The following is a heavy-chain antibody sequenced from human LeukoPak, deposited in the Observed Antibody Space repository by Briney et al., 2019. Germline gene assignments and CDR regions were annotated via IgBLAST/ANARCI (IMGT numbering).Heavy chain of an antibody. V-gene: IGHV3-33*06. CDR3: AKDSLVSPGDRRAGVYFDY. D-gene: IGHD6-6*01. CDR1: GFTFSSDG. CDR2: ICYDGSNK. J-gene: IGHJ4*02. Sequence: PGRSLRLSCAASGFTFSSDGMHGVRQAPGKGLEGVAVICYDGSNKYYADSVQGRFTISRDNSKKTLYMQMNRQRAEGTAVYNCAKDSLVSPGDRRAGVYFDYWGQGAPVTVSS.